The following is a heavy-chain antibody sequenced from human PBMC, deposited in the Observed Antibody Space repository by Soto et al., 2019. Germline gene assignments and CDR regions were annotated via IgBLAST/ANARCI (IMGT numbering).Heavy chain of an antibody. D-gene: IGHD3-16*01. Sequence: QVQLVQSGAEVKRPGSSVKVSCESSGDTFNSYVISRVRQAPGQGLEWMGGIIPIIGVTHYAQKFQGRVTMSALSSTGTAYMEFTNLGFEATALYSCARESLGAKGADHWGEGTLVTVSS. V-gene: IGHV1-69*17. CDR3: ARESLGAKGADH. CDR1: GDTFNSYV. J-gene: IGHJ4*02. CDR2: IIPIIGVT.